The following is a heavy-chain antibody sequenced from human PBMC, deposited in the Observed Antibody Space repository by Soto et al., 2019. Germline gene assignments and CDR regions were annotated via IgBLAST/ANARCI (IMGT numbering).Heavy chain of an antibody. Sequence: QVQLQQRGAGLLKPSETLSLTCAVYGGSFSDYSWTWIRQPPGKGLEWIGEINESGSTNYTPSLERRVTISRDTSNNRFSLKLSAVTAADTAVYYCARGSHTLHSYDRSGFYHYVDYWGQGSLVTVSS. D-gene: IGHD3-22*01. V-gene: IGHV4-34*02. CDR1: GGSFSDYS. J-gene: IGHJ4*02. CDR3: ARGSHTLHSYDRSGFYHYVDY. CDR2: INESGST.